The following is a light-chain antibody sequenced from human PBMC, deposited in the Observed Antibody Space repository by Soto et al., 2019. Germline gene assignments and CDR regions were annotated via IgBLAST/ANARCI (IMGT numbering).Light chain of an antibody. CDR3: LQYDTSPLT. V-gene: IGKV3-20*01. CDR2: DVA. Sequence: EIVLTQSPGTLSLSPGDRATLSCRASQRITNNDLAWFQQKTGQSPRLLIYDVATRAAVTPDRFGGSGSGTYFTLTISSLEPEDFALYHCLQYDTSPLTFGGGTKLEI. CDR1: QRITNND. J-gene: IGKJ4*01.